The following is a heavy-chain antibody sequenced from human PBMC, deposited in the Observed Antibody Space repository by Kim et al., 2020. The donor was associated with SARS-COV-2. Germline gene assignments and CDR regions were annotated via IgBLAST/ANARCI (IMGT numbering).Heavy chain of an antibody. Sequence: SVKGRVTISRPNCKNTLYLQMNSLRAEDTAVYYCARGRRGIMVREYYFDYWGQGTLVTVSS. J-gene: IGHJ4*02. CDR3: ARGRRGIMVREYYFDY. V-gene: IGHV3-53*01. D-gene: IGHD3-10*01.